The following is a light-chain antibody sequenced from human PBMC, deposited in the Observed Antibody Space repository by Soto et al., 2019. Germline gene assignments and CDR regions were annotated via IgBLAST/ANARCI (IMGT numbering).Light chain of an antibody. CDR2: GAS. Sequence: EIVMTQSPATLSVSPGERATLSCRASQSVSSNLAWYQQKPGQAPRLLIYGASTRATGIPARFSGSGSGTEFILPISSLQSEDLPVYYCHQYNNWPRTFGQGTKVKI. J-gene: IGKJ1*01. CDR1: QSVSSN. V-gene: IGKV3-15*01. CDR3: HQYNNWPRT.